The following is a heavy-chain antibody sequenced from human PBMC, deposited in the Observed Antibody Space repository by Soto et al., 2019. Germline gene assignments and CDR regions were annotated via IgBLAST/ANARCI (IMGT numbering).Heavy chain of an antibody. Sequence: QVQLVESGGGVVQPGRSLRLSCAASGFTFSSYGMHWVRQAPGKGLEWVAVIWYDGSNKYYADSVKGRFTISRDNSKNTMYLQMNSLRAEDTAVYYCAREGSGYGQYYYYGMDVWGQGTTVTVSS. J-gene: IGHJ6*02. CDR2: IWYDGSNK. CDR3: AREGSGYGQYYYYGMDV. CDR1: GFTFSSYG. V-gene: IGHV3-33*01. D-gene: IGHD5-18*01.